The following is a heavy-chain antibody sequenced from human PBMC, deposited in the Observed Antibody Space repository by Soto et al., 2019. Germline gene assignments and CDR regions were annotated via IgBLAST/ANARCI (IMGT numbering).Heavy chain of an antibody. J-gene: IGHJ3*02. CDR3: ARDPYYGSGAGDDI. CDR2: IIPILGIA. CDR1: GGTFSSYT. V-gene: IGHV1-69*04. D-gene: IGHD3-10*01. Sequence: AASVKVSCKASGGTFSSYTISWGRQAPGQGLEWMGRIIPILGIANYAQKFQGRVTITRDKSASTAYMELSSLRSEDTAVYYCARDPYYGSGAGDDIWGQGTMVTVSS.